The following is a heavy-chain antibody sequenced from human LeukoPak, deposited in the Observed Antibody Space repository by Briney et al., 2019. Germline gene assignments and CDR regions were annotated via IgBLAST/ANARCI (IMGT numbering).Heavy chain of an antibody. CDR3: ARGGIAARPQDY. CDR2: MNPNSGAT. D-gene: IGHD6-6*01. J-gene: IGHJ4*02. CDR1: GYTFSNHD. Sequence: ASVTVSCKASGYTFSNHDFNWMRQATGQGLEWMGWMNPNSGATGYAQKFQGRVTMTRNTSISTAYMELSSLRSEDTAVYYCARGGIAARPQDYWGQGTLVTVSS. V-gene: IGHV1-8*01.